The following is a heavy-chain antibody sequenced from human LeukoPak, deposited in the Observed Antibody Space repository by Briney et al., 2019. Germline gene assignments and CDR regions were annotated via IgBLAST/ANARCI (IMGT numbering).Heavy chain of an antibody. J-gene: IGHJ6*03. CDR1: GYTFTGYY. D-gene: IGHD3-16*01. Sequence: ASVKVSCKASGYTFTGYYMHWVRQAPGQGLEWMGIINPSGGSTSYAQKFQGRVTMTRDMSTSTVYMELSSLRSEDTAVYYCARQGWGYYYYMDVWGKGTTVTVSS. V-gene: IGHV1-46*01. CDR2: INPSGGST. CDR3: ARQGWGYYYYMDV.